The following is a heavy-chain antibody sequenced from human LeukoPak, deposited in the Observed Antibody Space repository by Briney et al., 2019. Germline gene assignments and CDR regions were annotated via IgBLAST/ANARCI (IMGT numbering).Heavy chain of an antibody. V-gene: IGHV3-66*02. CDR1: GFTVSSNY. CDR2: IYSGGST. CDR3: ASQSSSWYNWFDP. D-gene: IGHD6-13*01. J-gene: IGHJ5*02. Sequence: GGSLRLSCAASGFTVSSNYMSWVHQAPGKGLEWVSVIYSGGSTYYADSVKGRFTISRDNSKNTLYLQMNSLRAEDTAVYYCASQSSSWYNWFDPWGQGTLVTVSS.